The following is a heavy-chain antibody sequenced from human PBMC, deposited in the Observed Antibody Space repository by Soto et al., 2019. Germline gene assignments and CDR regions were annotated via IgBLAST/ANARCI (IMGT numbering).Heavy chain of an antibody. Sequence: GGALRLSCAASGFTFSSDSMNWVRQAPGKGLEWVSSISGSSSYIYYADSVKGRFTISRDNAKNSLYLQMNSLRAEDTAVYYCAIGLTIYYSHRLAYWGQGTLVTVYS. V-gene: IGHV3-21*01. D-gene: IGHD3-10*01. J-gene: IGHJ1*01. CDR3: AIGLTIYYSHRLAY. CDR2: ISGSSSYI. CDR1: GFTFSSDS.